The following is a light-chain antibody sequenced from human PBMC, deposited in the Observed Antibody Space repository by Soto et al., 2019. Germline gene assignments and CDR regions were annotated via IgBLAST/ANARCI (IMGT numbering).Light chain of an antibody. J-gene: IGLJ2*01. CDR2: DVS. V-gene: IGLV2-14*03. Sequence: QSVLTQPASVSGSPGQSITISCTGTSSDVGVYKYVSWYQQQPGKAPKLIIYDVSNRSSGVSNRFSGSKSGNTASLIISGLQAEDEADYYCSSYTSTSPVVFGGGTKLTVL. CDR3: SSYTSTSPVV. CDR1: SSDVGVYKY.